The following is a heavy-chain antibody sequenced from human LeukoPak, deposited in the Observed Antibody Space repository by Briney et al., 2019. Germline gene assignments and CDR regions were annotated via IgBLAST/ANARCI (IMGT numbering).Heavy chain of an antibody. D-gene: IGHD2-8*01. V-gene: IGHV4-34*01. Sequence: SETLSLTCTVSGDSISTYCWSWIRQPPGKRLEWIGEINHTGNTNTKPTLKSRVTISVDTFKSQFSLKLSSVTAADTAVYYCARCPLDIVLMVYGNWFDPWGQGTLVTVSS. J-gene: IGHJ5*02. CDR1: GDSISTYC. CDR2: INHTGNT. CDR3: ARCPLDIVLMVYGNWFDP.